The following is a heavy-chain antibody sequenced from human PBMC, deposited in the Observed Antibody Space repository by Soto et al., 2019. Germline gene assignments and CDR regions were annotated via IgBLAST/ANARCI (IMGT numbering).Heavy chain of an antibody. CDR3: ASGYFGNWFDL. D-gene: IGHD3-22*01. CDR2: IYHSGST. Sequence: PETLSLTCSVSGYSISSGYYWGWIRQPPGKGLEWIGSIYHSGSTYYNPSLKSRVTISVDTSKNQFSLKLSSVTAADTAVYYCASGYFGNWFDLCGKGARVTVSS. J-gene: IGHJ5*02. CDR1: GYSISSGYY. V-gene: IGHV4-38-2*01.